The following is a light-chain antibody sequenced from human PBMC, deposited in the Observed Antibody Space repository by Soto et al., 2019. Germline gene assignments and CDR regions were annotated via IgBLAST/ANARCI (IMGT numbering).Light chain of an antibody. CDR3: QQPSNWPFT. CDR2: DAS. V-gene: IGKV3-11*01. CDR1: QSVSSY. Sequence: EIVLTQSPATLSLSPGERATLSCRASQSVSSYLAWYQQKPGQAPRLLIYDASNRATGIPARFSGSGSGTDLTLTISSLEPEDFAVYYCQQPSNWPFTFGPGPKVDIK. J-gene: IGKJ3*01.